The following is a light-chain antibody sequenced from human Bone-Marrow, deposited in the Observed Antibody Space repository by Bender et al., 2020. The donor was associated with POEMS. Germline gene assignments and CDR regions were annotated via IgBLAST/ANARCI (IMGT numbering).Light chain of an antibody. CDR2: EVT. CDR1: SADIGTYKL. V-gene: IGLV2-23*02. Sequence: QSALAQPASVSGSPGQSITISCTGTSADIGTYKLVSWYQLRPGKAPKLIIHEVTKRPSGVSNRFSGSKSVNTASLSISGLQAEDEADYYCCSCAGSFVVFGGGTKVTVL. CDR3: CSCAGSFVV. J-gene: IGLJ2*01.